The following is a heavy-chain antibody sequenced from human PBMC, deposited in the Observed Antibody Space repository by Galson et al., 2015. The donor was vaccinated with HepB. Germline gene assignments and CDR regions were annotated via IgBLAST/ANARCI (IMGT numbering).Heavy chain of an antibody. J-gene: IGHJ4*02. CDR3: ARDPPLGAPFDY. CDR2: INSDSTYI. D-gene: IGHD7-27*01. CDR1: GFTFNDYN. V-gene: IGHV3-21*01. Sequence: SLRLSCAASGFTFNDYNMIWVRQAPGKGLEWVSSINSDSTYIYYAVSVRGRFTISRDNAKNSLYLQMNSLRVEDTAIYYCARDPPLGAPFDYWGQGTLVTVSS.